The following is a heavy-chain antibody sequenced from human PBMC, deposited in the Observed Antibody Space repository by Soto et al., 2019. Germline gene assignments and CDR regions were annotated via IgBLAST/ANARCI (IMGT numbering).Heavy chain of an antibody. Sequence: QVQLVESGGGAVQPGESLRLSCVASGFDFTYYAMHWVRQAPGKGLESVAVMSSDGSKIHHTDSVKGRFTISRDNSKNPRYLQMNSLRKEDTAVYFCAKDEGVGGTLGLFDYWGQGTLVSVSS. D-gene: IGHD1-26*01. V-gene: IGHV3-30*18. CDR3: AKDEGVGGTLGLFDY. CDR2: MSSDGSKI. J-gene: IGHJ4*02. CDR1: GFDFTYYA.